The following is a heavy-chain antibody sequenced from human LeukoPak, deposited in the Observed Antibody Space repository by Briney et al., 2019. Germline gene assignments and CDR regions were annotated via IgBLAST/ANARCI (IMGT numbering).Heavy chain of an antibody. V-gene: IGHV1-24*01. CDR3: ATRSPRSHYDILTGYPNWFDP. CDR2: FDPEDGET. CDR1: GYTLTELS. D-gene: IGHD3-9*01. Sequence: ASVKVSCKVSGYTLTELSMHWVRQAPGKGLEWMGGFDPEDGETIYAQKFQGKVTMTEDTSTDTAYMELSSLRSEDTAVYYCATRSPRSHYDILTGYPNWFDPWGQGTLVTVSS. J-gene: IGHJ5*02.